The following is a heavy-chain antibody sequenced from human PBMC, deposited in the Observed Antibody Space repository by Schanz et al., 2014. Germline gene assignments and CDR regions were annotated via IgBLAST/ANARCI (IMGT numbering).Heavy chain of an antibody. CDR2: INSVGSNT. V-gene: IGHV3-74*01. J-gene: IGHJ4*02. CDR3: ARDHTTESYYSAGPPIDY. CDR1: GFTFSSHC. Sequence: EVQLVQSGGGLVQPGGSLRLSCAASGFTFSSHCMHWVRQDPGKGLVWVARINSVGSNTDYADSVKGRFTISRDNSKNTLFLQMNSLRAEDTAVYYCARDHTTESYYSAGPPIDYWGQGTLLTVSS. D-gene: IGHD1-26*01.